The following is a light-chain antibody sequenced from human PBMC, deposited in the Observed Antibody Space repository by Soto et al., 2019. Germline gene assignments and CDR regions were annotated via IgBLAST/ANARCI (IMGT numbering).Light chain of an antibody. V-gene: IGLV2-14*01. CDR3: SSYTISSTPNV. J-gene: IGLJ1*01. CDR2: DVS. Sequence: QSVLSQPASVSGSPGQSVTISCTGTSSDVGAYDLVCWYQQHPGKAPKLMIYDVSNRPSGVSNRFSGSKSGNTDSLTISGLQAEYEADYYCSSYTISSTPNVFGTGTKLTVL. CDR1: SSDVGAYDL.